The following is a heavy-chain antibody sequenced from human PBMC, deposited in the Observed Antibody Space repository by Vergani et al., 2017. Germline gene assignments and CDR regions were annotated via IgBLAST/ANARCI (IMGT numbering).Heavy chain of an antibody. CDR1: GFTFSSYG. Sequence: QVQLVESGGGVVQPGRSLRLSCAASGFTFSSYGMHWVRQAPGKGLEWVAVIWYDGSNKYYADSVKGRFTISRDNSKNTLYLQMNSLRAEDTAVYYCARDLTPGDYSGSYPDAFDIWGQGTMVTVSS. J-gene: IGHJ3*02. CDR2: IWYDGSNK. V-gene: IGHV3-33*01. D-gene: IGHD1-26*01. CDR3: ARDLTPGDYSGSYPDAFDI.